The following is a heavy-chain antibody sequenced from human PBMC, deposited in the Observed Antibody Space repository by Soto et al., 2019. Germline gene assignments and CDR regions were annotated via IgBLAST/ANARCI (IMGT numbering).Heavy chain of an antibody. V-gene: IGHV2-5*02. CDR3: ARLYYYDTSGYLRPFDY. D-gene: IGHD3-22*01. CDR2: VFWDNDK. Sequence: GSGPTLVNPTETLTLTCTFSGFSLSTSGVGVGWIRQPPGKALEWLALVFWDNDKRYSPSLKSRLTITKDASRNQVVLTMTNMDPVDTATYSCARLYYYDTSGYLRPFDYWGQGTLVTVSS. CDR1: GFSLSTSGVG. J-gene: IGHJ4*02.